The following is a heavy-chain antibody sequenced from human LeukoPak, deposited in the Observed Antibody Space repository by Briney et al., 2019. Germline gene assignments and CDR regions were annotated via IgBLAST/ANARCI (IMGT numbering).Heavy chain of an antibody. Sequence: GGSLRLSXAASGFTFSSYWMHWVRQAPGKGLVWVSRINSDGSSTSYADSVKGRFTISRDNAKNTLYLQMNSLRAEDTAVYYCAREGEGGATHFDYWGQGTLVTVSS. CDR2: INSDGSST. D-gene: IGHD1-26*01. CDR1: GFTFSSYW. J-gene: IGHJ4*02. CDR3: AREGEGGATHFDY. V-gene: IGHV3-74*01.